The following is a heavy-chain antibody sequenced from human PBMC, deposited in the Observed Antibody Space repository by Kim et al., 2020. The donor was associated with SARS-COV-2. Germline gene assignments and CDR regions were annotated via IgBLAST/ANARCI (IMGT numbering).Heavy chain of an antibody. D-gene: IGHD3-3*01. CDR3: ARVEFDY. Sequence: YNGHTNYAQKLPGRVTMTTDTSTSTAYMELRSLRSDDTAVYYCARVEFDYWGQGTLVTVSS. CDR2: YNGHT. V-gene: IGHV1-18*01. J-gene: IGHJ4*02.